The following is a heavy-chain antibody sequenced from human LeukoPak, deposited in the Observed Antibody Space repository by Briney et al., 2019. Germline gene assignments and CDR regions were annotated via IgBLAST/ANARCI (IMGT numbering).Heavy chain of an antibody. CDR3: ARDRVKRLGVFDY. D-gene: IGHD1-1*01. J-gene: IGHJ4*02. Sequence: GGSLRLSCAASGFTFSSYAMSWVRQAPGKGLEWVSAISGSGGSTYYADSVKGRFTISRDNSKNTLYLQMNSLRAEDTAVYYCARDRVKRLGVFDYWGQGTLVTVSS. CDR2: ISGSGGST. V-gene: IGHV3-23*01. CDR1: GFTFSSYA.